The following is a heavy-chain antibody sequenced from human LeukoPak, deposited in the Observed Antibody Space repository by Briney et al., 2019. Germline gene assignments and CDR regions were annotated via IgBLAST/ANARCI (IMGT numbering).Heavy chain of an antibody. Sequence: SGGSLRLSCAASGLILSSYGIHWVRQAPGKGLEWVAVIWYDGTNIYYGDSVKGRFSISRDNSKNTVYLQMDSLRAEDTAVYYCARDARGAFGNYVNYFDYWGQGTLVTVSS. D-gene: IGHD4-11*01. CDR3: ARDARGAFGNYVNYFDY. CDR2: IWYDGTNI. CDR1: GLILSSYG. J-gene: IGHJ4*02. V-gene: IGHV3-33*01.